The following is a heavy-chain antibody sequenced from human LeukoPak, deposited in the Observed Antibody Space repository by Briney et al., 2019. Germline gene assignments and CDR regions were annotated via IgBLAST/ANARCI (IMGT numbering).Heavy chain of an antibody. CDR3: ARPSNYYGSGSYYKPAYGMDV. D-gene: IGHD3-10*01. CDR2: IIPIFGTA. J-gene: IGHJ6*02. V-gene: IGHV1-69*13. Sequence: SVNVSCKASGGTFSIYAISWVRQAPGQGLEWMGGIIPIFGTANYAQKFQGRVTITADESTSTAYMELSSLRSEDTAVYYCARPSNYYGSGSYYKPAYGMDVWGQGTTVTVSS. CDR1: GGTFSIYA.